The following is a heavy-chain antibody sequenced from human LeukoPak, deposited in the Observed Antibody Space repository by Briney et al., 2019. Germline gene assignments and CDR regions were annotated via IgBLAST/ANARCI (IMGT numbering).Heavy chain of an antibody. D-gene: IGHD6-13*01. CDR3: ARSFYSSTWYGDLDY. J-gene: IGHJ4*02. Sequence: GGSLRLSCAASGFTFSSHSMNWVRQAPGKGLEWVSSISSSSSYIYYADSVKGRFTISRDNAKNSLYLQMNSLRAEDTAVYYCARSFYSSTWYGDLDYWGQGTLVTVSS. CDR2: ISSSSSYI. CDR1: GFTFSSHS. V-gene: IGHV3-21*01.